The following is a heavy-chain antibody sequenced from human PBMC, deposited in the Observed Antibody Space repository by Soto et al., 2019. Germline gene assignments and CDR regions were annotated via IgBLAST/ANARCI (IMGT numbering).Heavy chain of an antibody. J-gene: IGHJ1*01. D-gene: IGHD3-22*01. Sequence: PSETLSLTCTVSGGSISSYYWSWIRQPPGKGLEWLGYSYSSGSTNYNPSLKSRVSISLDTSKNQFSLKLTSVTAADTAVYYCARVTYYYDSSGYYTRYFQYWGQGTLVTVSS. CDR1: GGSISSYY. CDR2: SYSSGST. V-gene: IGHV4-59*01. CDR3: ARVTYYYDSSGYYTRYFQY.